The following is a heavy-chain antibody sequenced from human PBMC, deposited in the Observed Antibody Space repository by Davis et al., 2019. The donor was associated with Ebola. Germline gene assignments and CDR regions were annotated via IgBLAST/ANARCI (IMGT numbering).Heavy chain of an antibody. J-gene: IGHJ6*02. CDR2: ISSSSSYI. Sequence: GESLKISCAASGFTFSSYSMNWVRQAPGKGLEWVSSISSSSSYIYYADSVKGRFTISRDNAKNSLYLQMNSLRAEDTAVYYCARRGVRGVTLYYYYGMDVWGQGTTVTVSS. V-gene: IGHV3-21*01. CDR3: ARRGVRGVTLYYYYGMDV. D-gene: IGHD3-10*01. CDR1: GFTFSSYS.